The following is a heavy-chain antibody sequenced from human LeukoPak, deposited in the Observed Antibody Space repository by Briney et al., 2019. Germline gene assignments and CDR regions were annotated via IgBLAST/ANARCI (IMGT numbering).Heavy chain of an antibody. D-gene: IGHD3-10*01. J-gene: IGHJ4*02. Sequence: GGSLRLSCAASGFTFSSYSVNWVRQAPGKGLEWVSSISSSSSYIYYADSVKGRFTISRDNAKNSLYLQMNSLRAEDTAVYYCARGRAAVTTIVSYWGQGTLVTVSS. CDR2: ISSSSSYI. CDR3: ARGRAAVTTIVSY. CDR1: GFTFSSYS. V-gene: IGHV3-21*01.